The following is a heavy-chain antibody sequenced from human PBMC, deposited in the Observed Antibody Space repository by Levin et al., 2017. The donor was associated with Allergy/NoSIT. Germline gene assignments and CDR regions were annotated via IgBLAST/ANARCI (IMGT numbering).Heavy chain of an antibody. J-gene: IGHJ4*02. D-gene: IGHD3-10*01. Sequence: GGSLRLSCAASGLTFSRYGMHGVRQAPGEGLEGVAVIWGDGSIQKYADSVMGRFTISKDNFKNTVTLQMNSLRVEDTAVYYCATDRGSSPFDFWGQGTLVTVSS. CDR2: IWGDGSIQ. CDR3: ATDRGSSPFDF. V-gene: IGHV3-33*03. CDR1: GLTFSRYG.